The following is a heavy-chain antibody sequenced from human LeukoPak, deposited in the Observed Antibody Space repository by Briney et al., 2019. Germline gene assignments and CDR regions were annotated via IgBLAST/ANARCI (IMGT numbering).Heavy chain of an antibody. D-gene: IGHD3-22*01. J-gene: IGHJ4*02. V-gene: IGHV3-15*01. Sequence: GGSLRLSCAASGFTLSNAWMSWVRQAPGKGLEWVGRIKSKTDGGTTDYAAPVKGRFTTSRDDSKNTLYLQMNSLKTEDTAVYYCTTETGIVVVTPFDYWGQGTLVTVSS. CDR1: GFTLSNAW. CDR2: IKSKTDGGTT. CDR3: TTETGIVVVTPFDY.